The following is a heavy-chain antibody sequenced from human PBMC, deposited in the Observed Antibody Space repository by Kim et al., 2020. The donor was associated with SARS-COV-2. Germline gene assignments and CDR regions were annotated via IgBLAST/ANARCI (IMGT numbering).Heavy chain of an antibody. Sequence: HCADSVKGRFTISRDNSKNTLYLQMNSLRAEDTAVYYCAKRGPGLNWFDSWGQGTLVTVSS. J-gene: IGHJ5*01. D-gene: IGHD2-15*01. V-gene: IGHV3-23*01. CDR3: AKRGPGLNWFDS.